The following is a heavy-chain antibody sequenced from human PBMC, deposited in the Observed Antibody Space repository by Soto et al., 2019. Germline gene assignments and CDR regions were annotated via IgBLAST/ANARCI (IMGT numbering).Heavy chain of an antibody. D-gene: IGHD6-19*01. CDR3: ARGGAVAGGPYYYYGMDV. CDR2: IIPIFGTA. Sequence: SVKVSCKASRVAFSKFIVTWVRQAPGLGLEWVGGIIPIFGTANYAQKFQGRVTMTRDTSTSTVYMELSSLRSEDTAVYYCARGGAVAGGPYYYYGMDVWGQGTTVTVSS. CDR1: RVAFSKFI. J-gene: IGHJ6*02. V-gene: IGHV1-69*05.